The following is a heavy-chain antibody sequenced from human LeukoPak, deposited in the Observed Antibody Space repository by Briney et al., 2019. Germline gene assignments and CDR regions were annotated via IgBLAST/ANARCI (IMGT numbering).Heavy chain of an antibody. CDR3: ARSYFTTHYGAPRYYYGMDV. CDR2: ISSNGGST. D-gene: IGHD4-17*01. J-gene: IGHJ6*02. Sequence: GGSLRLSCAASGFTFSSYGMHWVRQAPGKGLEYVSAISSNGGSTYYANSVKGRFTISRDNSKNTLYLQMGSLRAEDMAVYYCARSYFTTHYGAPRYYYGMDVWGQGTTVTVSS. V-gene: IGHV3-64*01. CDR1: GFTFSSYG.